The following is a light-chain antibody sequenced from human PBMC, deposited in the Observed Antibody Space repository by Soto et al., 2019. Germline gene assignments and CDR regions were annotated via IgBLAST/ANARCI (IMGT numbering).Light chain of an antibody. V-gene: IGLV8-61*01. CDR2: STT. CDR3: ALLMGNGVSV. CDR1: SGSVSTANN. J-gene: IGLJ1*01. Sequence: QAVVTQELSFSVSPGGTVTLTCGLISGSVSTANNPNWYQQTPGQAPRTLIYSTTARSSGVPDRFSGSILGNKAALTISGAQADDESDYYCALLMGNGVSVFGTGTKVTVL.